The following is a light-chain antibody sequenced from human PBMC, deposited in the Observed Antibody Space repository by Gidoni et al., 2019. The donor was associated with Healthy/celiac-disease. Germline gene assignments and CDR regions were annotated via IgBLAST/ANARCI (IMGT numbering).Light chain of an antibody. Sequence: SSELTQDPAVSVALGQTVRITCQGDSLRSYYASWYQQKTGKAPLLVIYGKNNRPSGIPDRFSGSSSGNTASLTITGAQAEDEADYYCNSRDSSGNHLVFGGGTKLTVL. J-gene: IGLJ2*01. V-gene: IGLV3-19*01. CDR2: GKN. CDR1: SLRSYY. CDR3: NSRDSSGNHLV.